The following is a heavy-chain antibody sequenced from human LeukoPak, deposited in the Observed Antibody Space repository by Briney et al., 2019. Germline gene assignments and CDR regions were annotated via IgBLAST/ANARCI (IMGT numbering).Heavy chain of an antibody. CDR1: GFTFSSYV. CDR2: ISYDGSNK. V-gene: IGHV3-30*04. Sequence: GGSLRLSCAASGFTFSSYVMNWVRQAPGKGLEWVAVISYDGSNKYYADSVKGRFTISRDNARNSLYLQMNSLRAEDTAVYYCARDTGGIPHFDYWGQGTLVTVSS. J-gene: IGHJ4*02. D-gene: IGHD3-10*01. CDR3: ARDTGGIPHFDY.